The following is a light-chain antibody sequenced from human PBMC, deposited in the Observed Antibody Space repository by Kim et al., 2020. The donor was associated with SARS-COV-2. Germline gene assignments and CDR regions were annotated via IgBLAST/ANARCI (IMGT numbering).Light chain of an antibody. CDR2: YDS. CDR3: QVWDSSSDHPV. V-gene: IGLV3-21*04. CDR1: NIGSKS. Sequence: APGKTARTTCGGNNIGSKSVNWYQQKPGQAPVLVIYYDSDRPSGIPERFSGSNSGNTATLTISRVEAGDEADYYCQVWDSSSDHPVFGGGTQLTVL. J-gene: IGLJ2*01.